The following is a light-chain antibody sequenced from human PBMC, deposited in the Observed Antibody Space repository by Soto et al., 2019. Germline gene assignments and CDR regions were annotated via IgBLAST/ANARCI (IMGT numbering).Light chain of an antibody. CDR3: SSYRKPNTLV. Sequence: QSVLTQPASVSGSPGQSITISCTGSSRDVGSYHYVSWYQHHPGKAPKLVIFDVTDRPSGVSARLSGSKSVNTAPLTISGLQAEDEADYYCSSYRKPNTLVFGTGTKVTVL. J-gene: IGLJ1*01. V-gene: IGLV2-14*01. CDR1: SRDVGSYHY. CDR2: DVT.